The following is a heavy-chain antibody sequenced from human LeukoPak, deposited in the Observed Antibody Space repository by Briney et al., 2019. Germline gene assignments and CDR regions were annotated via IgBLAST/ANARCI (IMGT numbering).Heavy chain of an antibody. CDR2: IRYDGSNK. Sequence: PGGSLRLSCAASGFTFSSYGMHWVRQAPGKGLEWVAFIRYDGSNKYYADSVKGRFTISRDNSKNTLFLQMNSLRAEDTAVYYCAKGPKNYDILTGYYPDWGQGTLVTVSS. V-gene: IGHV3-30*02. J-gene: IGHJ4*02. CDR1: GFTFSSYG. D-gene: IGHD3-9*01. CDR3: AKGPKNYDILTGYYPD.